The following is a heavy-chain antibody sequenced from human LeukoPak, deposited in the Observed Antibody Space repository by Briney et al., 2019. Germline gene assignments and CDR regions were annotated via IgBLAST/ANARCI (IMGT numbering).Heavy chain of an antibody. J-gene: IGHJ4*02. D-gene: IGHD4-17*01. Sequence: GGSLRLSCAASGFTFSSYSMNWVRQAPGKGLEWVSYISSSSSTIYYADSVKGRFTISRDNAKNSLYLQMNSLRAEDTAVYYCARLGLDYGDYYFDYWGQGTLVTVSS. V-gene: IGHV3-48*01. CDR1: GFTFSSYS. CDR2: ISSSSSTI. CDR3: ARLGLDYGDYYFDY.